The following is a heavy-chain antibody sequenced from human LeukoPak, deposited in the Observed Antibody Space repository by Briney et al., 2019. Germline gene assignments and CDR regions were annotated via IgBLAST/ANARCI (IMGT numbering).Heavy chain of an antibody. CDR2: INPNSGGT. D-gene: IGHD6-19*01. Sequence: ASVKVSCKTSGYTFTGYYMHWVRQAPGQGLEWMGRINPNSGGTNYAQKFQGRVTMTRDTSISTAYMELSRLRSDDTAVYYCAREQWLENFDYWGQGTLVTVSS. CDR3: AREQWLENFDY. J-gene: IGHJ4*02. CDR1: GYTFTGYY. V-gene: IGHV1-2*06.